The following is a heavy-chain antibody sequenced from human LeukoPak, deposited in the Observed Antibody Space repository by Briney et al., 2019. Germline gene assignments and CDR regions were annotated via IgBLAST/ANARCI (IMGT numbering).Heavy chain of an antibody. V-gene: IGHV5-51*01. CDR2: IYPGDSDT. CDR1: GYSFTSYW. Sequence: GESLKISCKGSGYSFTSYWIGWVRQMPGKGLEWMGIIYPGDSDTRYSPSFQGQVTISADKSISTAYLQWSSLKASDTAMYYCARRAPGRYYYDSSGYSGGKDVWGQGTTVTVSS. D-gene: IGHD3-22*01. J-gene: IGHJ6*02. CDR3: ARRAPGRYYYDSSGYSGGKDV.